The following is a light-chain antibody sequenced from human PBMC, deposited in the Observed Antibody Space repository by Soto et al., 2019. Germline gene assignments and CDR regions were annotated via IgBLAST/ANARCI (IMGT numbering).Light chain of an antibody. Sequence: EIVLTQSPATLSLSPGERATLSCRASQSVSSYLAWYQQKPGQAPRLLIYDASNRATGIPARFSGSGSGTYFTLTISSLEPEDFAVYYCQQRSNWPPFLTFGGGTKVEIK. CDR2: DAS. CDR3: QQRSNWPPFLT. J-gene: IGKJ4*01. V-gene: IGKV3-11*01. CDR1: QSVSSY.